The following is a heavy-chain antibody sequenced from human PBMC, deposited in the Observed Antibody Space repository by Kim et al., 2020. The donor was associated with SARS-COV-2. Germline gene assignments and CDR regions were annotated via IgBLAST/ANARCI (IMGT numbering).Heavy chain of an antibody. J-gene: IGHJ5*02. V-gene: IGHV3-30-3*01. CDR3: ARDYTLGYCSSTSCYP. CDR1: GFTFSSYA. Sequence: RGSLRLTCAASGFTFSSYAMHWVRQAPGKGLEWVAVISYDGSNKYYADSVKGRFTISRDNSKNTLYLQMNSLRAEDTAVYYCARDYTLGYCSSTSCYPW. D-gene: IGHD2-2*01. CDR2: ISYDGSNK.